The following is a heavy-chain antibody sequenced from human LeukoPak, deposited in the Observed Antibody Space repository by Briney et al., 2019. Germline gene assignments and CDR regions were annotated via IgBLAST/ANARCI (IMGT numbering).Heavy chain of an antibody. CDR1: GFTFSSYS. V-gene: IGHV3-21*01. Sequence: PGGSLRLSCAASGFTFSSYSMNWVRQAPGKGLEWVSSISSSSSYIYYADSVKGRFTISRDNAKNSLYLQMNSLRAEDTAVYYCARVLGPSYYYGSGTNQNGYWGQGTLVTVSS. J-gene: IGHJ4*02. CDR2: ISSSSSYI. D-gene: IGHD3-10*01. CDR3: ARVLGPSYYYGSGTNQNGY.